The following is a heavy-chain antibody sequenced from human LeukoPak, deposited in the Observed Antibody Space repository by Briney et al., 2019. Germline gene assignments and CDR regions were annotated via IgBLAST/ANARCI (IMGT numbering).Heavy chain of an antibody. CDR1: AFTSDDYG. Sequence: AGTLTLSCAPSAFTSDDYGMSWVRQPPGKGPHWVSGINWKVGSTGHADSVKGRFTISRDNAKNSLYLQMNSLRAEHTALYYCARSRLDSSSWYVVGDYWGQGTLVSVSS. D-gene: IGHD6-13*01. J-gene: IGHJ4*02. CDR2: INWKVGST. V-gene: IGHV3-20*04. CDR3: ARSRLDSSSWYVVGDY.